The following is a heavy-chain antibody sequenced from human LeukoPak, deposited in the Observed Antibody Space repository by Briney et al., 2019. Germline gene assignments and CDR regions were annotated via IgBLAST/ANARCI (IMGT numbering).Heavy chain of an antibody. Sequence: GASVKVSCKTSGYTFTRYGVSWVRQAPGQGLEWMGWISPHNGNRDYAQKFKDRVSMTTDTSTNTVYSELRSLRPDDTAMYYCARTGYGSGSDDFDFWGQGTLVTVSS. V-gene: IGHV1-18*01. CDR2: ISPHNGNR. D-gene: IGHD3-10*01. CDR1: GYTFTRYG. J-gene: IGHJ4*02. CDR3: ARTGYGSGSDDFDF.